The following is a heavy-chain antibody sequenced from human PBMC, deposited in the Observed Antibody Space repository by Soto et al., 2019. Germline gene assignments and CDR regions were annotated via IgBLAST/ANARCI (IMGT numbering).Heavy chain of an antibody. D-gene: IGHD2-2*01. Sequence: QVQLVQSGAEVKKPGTSVKVSCKASGYTFTSYGISWVRQAPGQGLEWMGWISAYNGNTNYAQKLQGRVTMTTDTSTSTAYMELRSLRSDDTAVYYFARESVVVPANNAFDIWGQGTMVTVSS. CDR2: ISAYNGNT. CDR1: GYTFTSYG. J-gene: IGHJ3*02. V-gene: IGHV1-18*01. CDR3: ARESVVVPANNAFDI.